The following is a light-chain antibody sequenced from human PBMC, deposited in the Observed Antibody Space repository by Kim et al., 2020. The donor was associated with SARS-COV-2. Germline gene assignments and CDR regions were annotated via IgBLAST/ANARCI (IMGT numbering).Light chain of an antibody. CDR2: DAS. V-gene: IGKV1-39*01. Sequence: ASVGDRVTITCRAGQRHNNYLNWYQHRPGKVPNLLIYDASRWHSGVPSRFSASESGTVFNLTITNLQREDFATYYCQQTNSAPYTFGQGTKLEI. CDR3: QQTNSAPYT. CDR1: QRHNNY. J-gene: IGKJ2*01.